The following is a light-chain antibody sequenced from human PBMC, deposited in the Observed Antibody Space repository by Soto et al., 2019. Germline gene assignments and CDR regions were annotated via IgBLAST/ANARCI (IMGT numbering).Light chain of an antibody. Sequence: QSVLTQPPSVSGAPGQRVTISCTGSSSNIGAGYDVQWYQQLPGTAPKLLIYGDTNRPSGVPDRFSGSNSGTSASLAITGLQAEDESDYYCPSYDSSLSVSVFGGGTKLTVL. J-gene: IGLJ3*02. CDR1: SSNIGAGYD. CDR2: GDT. CDR3: PSYDSSLSVSV. V-gene: IGLV1-40*01.